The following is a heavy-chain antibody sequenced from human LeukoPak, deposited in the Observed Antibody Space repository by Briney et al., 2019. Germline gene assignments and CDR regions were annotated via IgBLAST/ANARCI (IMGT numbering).Heavy chain of an antibody. CDR2: ISSRSAYI. CDR1: GFTFSDYS. CDR3: ARDRSGSYPYYFDY. Sequence: GGSLRLSCAASGFTFSDYSMNWVRQAPGKRLEWVSSISSRSAYIHYTDSVKGRFNISRDNAENSLYLQMNNLRADDTAVYYCARDRSGSYPYYFDYWGQGTLVTVSS. J-gene: IGHJ4*02. V-gene: IGHV3-21*01. D-gene: IGHD1-26*01.